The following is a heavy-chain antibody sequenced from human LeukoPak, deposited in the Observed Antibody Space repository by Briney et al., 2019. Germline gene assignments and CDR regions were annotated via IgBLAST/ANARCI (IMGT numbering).Heavy chain of an antibody. Sequence: GGSLRLSCTASGFTFSSYWMSWVRQAPGKGLEWVANIKQDRSEKDYVDSVKGRFTISRDNAKNSVYLQMNSLRAEDTAVYYCAKYCGGDCYGMDVWGQGTTVTVSS. V-gene: IGHV3-7*01. CDR1: GFTFSSYW. CDR3: AKYCGGDCYGMDV. D-gene: IGHD2-21*01. J-gene: IGHJ6*02. CDR2: IKQDRSEK.